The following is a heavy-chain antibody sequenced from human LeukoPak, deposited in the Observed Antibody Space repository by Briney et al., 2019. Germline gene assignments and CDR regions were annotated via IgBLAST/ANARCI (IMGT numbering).Heavy chain of an antibody. CDR1: GGSFSGYY. V-gene: IGHV4-34*01. J-gene: IGHJ4*02. CDR3: ARLGSSTSSNY. Sequence: SETLSLTCAVYGGSFSGYYWNWIRQPPGKGLEWIGEINHSGSTNYNPSLKSRVTISVDTSKNQFSLKLSSVTAADTAVYYCARLGSSTSSNYWGQGTLVTVSS. D-gene: IGHD2-2*01. CDR2: INHSGST.